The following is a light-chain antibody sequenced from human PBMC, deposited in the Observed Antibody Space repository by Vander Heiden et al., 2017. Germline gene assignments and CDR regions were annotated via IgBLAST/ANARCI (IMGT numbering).Light chain of an antibody. CDR1: ALPKQY. CDR2: KDS. V-gene: IGLV3-25*03. J-gene: IGLJ3*02. CDR3: QSADSSGTYWV. Sequence: SYELTQPPSVSVSSGQTARSTCSGDALPKQYAYWCQQKPGQAPVLVIYKDSERPSGIPERFSGSSSGTTVTLTISGGQAEDEADYYCQSADSSGTYWVFGGGTKLTVL.